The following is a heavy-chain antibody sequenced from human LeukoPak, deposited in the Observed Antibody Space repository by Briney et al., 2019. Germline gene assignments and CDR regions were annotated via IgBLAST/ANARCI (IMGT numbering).Heavy chain of an antibody. CDR1: GFTFSSYI. D-gene: IGHD6-6*01. Sequence: GGSLRLSCAASGFTFSSYIKNWVRQAPGKGLEWVSSISSSSSYIYYADSVKGRFTISRDNAKNSLYLQMNSLRAEDTAVYYCARDSSSSTDDYWGQGTLVTVSS. CDR3: ARDSSSSTDDY. J-gene: IGHJ4*02. CDR2: ISSSSSYI. V-gene: IGHV3-21*01.